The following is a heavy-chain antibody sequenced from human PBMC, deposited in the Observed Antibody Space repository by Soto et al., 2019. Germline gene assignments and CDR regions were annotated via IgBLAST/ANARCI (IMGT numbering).Heavy chain of an antibody. CDR3: ARDRDVVVPAAKNYYYGMDV. D-gene: IGHD2-2*01. V-gene: IGHV6-1*01. CDR2: TYYRSKWYN. CDR1: GDSVSSNSAA. J-gene: IGHJ6*02. Sequence: SQTLSLTCAISGDSVSSNSAAWNWIRQSPSRGLEWLGRTYYRSKWYNDYAVSVKSRITINPDTSKNQFSLQLNSVTPEDTAVYYCARDRDVVVPAAKNYYYGMDVWGQGTTVTVS.